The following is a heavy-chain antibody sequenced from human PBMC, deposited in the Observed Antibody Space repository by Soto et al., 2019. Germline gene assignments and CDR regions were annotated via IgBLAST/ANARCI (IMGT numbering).Heavy chain of an antibody. Sequence: QVQLQESGPGLAKPSESLSLTCTVSGGSVSSGSYYWSWIRQPPGKTLEWIGFIDYSGSTNYNPSLKSRVTISIDTSKNQCSLRLNSVTAADTAVYYCARDRSFGSGSYSDYWGQGTLVTVSS. D-gene: IGHD3-10*01. CDR3: ARDRSFGSGSYSDY. CDR1: GGSVSSGSYY. CDR2: IDYSGST. J-gene: IGHJ4*02. V-gene: IGHV4-61*01.